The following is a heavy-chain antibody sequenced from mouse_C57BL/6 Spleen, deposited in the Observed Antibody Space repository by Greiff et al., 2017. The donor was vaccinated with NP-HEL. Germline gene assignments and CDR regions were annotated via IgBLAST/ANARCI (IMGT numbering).Heavy chain of an antibody. Sequence: QVQLQQPGAELVMPGASVKLSCKASGYTFTSYWMHWVKQRPGQGLEWIGEIDPSDSYTTYNQKFKGKSTLTVDKSSSTAYMQLSSLTSEDSAVYYCARWLPDYYAMDYWGQGTSVTVST. CDR1: GYTFTSYW. CDR2: IDPSDSYT. CDR3: ARWLPDYYAMDY. D-gene: IGHD2-2*01. J-gene: IGHJ4*01. V-gene: IGHV1-69*01.